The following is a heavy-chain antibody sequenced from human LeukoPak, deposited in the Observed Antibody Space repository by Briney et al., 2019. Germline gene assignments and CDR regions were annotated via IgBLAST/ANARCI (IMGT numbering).Heavy chain of an antibody. D-gene: IGHD5-24*01. J-gene: IGHJ4*02. Sequence: PGGSLRLSCAASGFTFSSSAMSWARQAPGKGLEWVSTISGSGSGSSTHYADSVKGRFTISRDNSKNTLYLQMNSLRAEDTAVYYCAKSGYNRFDYWGQGTLVTVSS. CDR1: GFTFSSSA. V-gene: IGHV3-23*01. CDR2: ISGSGSGSST. CDR3: AKSGYNRFDY.